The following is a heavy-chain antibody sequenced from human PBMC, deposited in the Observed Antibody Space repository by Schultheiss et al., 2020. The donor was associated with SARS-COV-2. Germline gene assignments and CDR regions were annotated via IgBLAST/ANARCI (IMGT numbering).Heavy chain of an antibody. V-gene: IGHV4-34*01. CDR1: GGSISSYY. CDR2: INHSGST. Sequence: SETLSLTCTVSGGSISSYYWGWIRQSPGKGLEWIGEINHSGSTNYNPSLKSRVTISVDTSKNQFSLKLSSVTAADTAVYYCARGGPGEGSTGAIGDYWGQGTLVTAPQ. D-gene: IGHD3-10*01. J-gene: IGHJ4*02. CDR3: ARGGPGEGSTGAIGDY.